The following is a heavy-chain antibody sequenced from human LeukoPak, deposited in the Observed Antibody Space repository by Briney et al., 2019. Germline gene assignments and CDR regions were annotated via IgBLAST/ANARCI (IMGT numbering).Heavy chain of an antibody. CDR1: GASIRSYY. CDR3: ARHLFIATATYGLDV. Sequence: SETLSLTCTVPGASIRSYYWSWIRQPPGKGLEWIGYIYYSGSTKYNPSLKSRVTISVDTSKNQFSLKLTSVTAADTAIYYCARHLFIATATYGLDVWGQGTTVTVSS. CDR2: IYYSGST. D-gene: IGHD6-13*01. V-gene: IGHV4-59*08. J-gene: IGHJ6*02.